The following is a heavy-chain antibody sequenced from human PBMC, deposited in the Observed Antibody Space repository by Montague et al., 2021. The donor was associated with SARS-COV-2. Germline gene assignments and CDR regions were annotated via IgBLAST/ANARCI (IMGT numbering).Heavy chain of an antibody. D-gene: IGHD3-10*01. Sequence: SETLSLTCTVSGVSINSKNWWSWVRQPPGKGLEWIGEIFHSGTTNSNASLKSRVTISMDKSKNQFSLKLNSMTAADTAMYYCASLPFAALSGVTIGDYWGRGILVTVSS. CDR2: IFHSGTT. CDR1: GVSINSKNW. J-gene: IGHJ4*02. CDR3: ASLPFAALSGVTIGDY. V-gene: IGHV4-4*02.